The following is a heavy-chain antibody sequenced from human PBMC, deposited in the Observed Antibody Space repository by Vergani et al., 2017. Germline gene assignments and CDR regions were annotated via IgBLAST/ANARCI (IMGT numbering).Heavy chain of an antibody. J-gene: IGHJ4*02. CDR1: GGSFFNSRYY. Sequence: QVQESGPGLVKPSGTLSLTCSVTGGSFFNSRYYWGWIRQPPGKGLEWIGSMDYNGRAYYTPSLRRRVAISIDTSKMQFSLKLYSLTAADPAIYYCAKHVTQDYYNDSDYFDYWGLGTLVTVSS. V-gene: IGHV4-39*01. CDR3: AKHVTQDYYNDSDYFDY. D-gene: IGHD3-22*01. CDR2: MDYNGRA.